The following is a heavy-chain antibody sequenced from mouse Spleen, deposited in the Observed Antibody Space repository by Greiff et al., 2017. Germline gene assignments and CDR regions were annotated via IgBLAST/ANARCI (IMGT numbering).Heavy chain of an antibody. D-gene: IGHD4-1*01. Sequence: EVKLVESGGGLVKLGGSLKLSCAASGFTFSSYAMSWVRQTPEKRLEWVATISSGGGNTYYPDSVKGRFTISRDNAKNTLYLQMSSLKSEDTAMYYCARHGTGTRGFDYWGQGTTLTVSS. J-gene: IGHJ2*01. V-gene: IGHV5-9*04. CDR2: ISSGGGNT. CDR1: GFTFSSYA. CDR3: ARHGTGTRGFDY.